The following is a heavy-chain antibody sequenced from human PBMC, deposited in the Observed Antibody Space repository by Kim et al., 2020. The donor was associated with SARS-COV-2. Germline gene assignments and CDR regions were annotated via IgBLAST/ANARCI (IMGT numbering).Heavy chain of an antibody. CDR2: FYHGGSP. CDR3: ARAQEMAFGP. V-gene: IGHV4-38-2*02. Sequence: SETLSLTCTVSGYSISAGSYWGWLRQPPGKALEWIGNFYHGGSPYYNPSLRSRVTISEDSSKNQFSLRLNSVTATDTAVYYCARAQEMAFGPWGQGTLVIVSS. CDR1: GYSISAGSY. D-gene: IGHD2-8*01. J-gene: IGHJ5*02.